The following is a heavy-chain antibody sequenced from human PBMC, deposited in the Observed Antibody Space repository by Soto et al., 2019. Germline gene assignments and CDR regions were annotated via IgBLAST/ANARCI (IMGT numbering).Heavy chain of an antibody. J-gene: IGHJ3*02. V-gene: IGHV3-73*01. CDR2: IRSRPNKYAT. CDR3: TRLGPDI. CDR1: GFTFSDSA. Sequence: EVQLVESGGGLVQPGGSLKLSCAASGFTFSDSALHWVRQASGKGLEWLGRIRSRPNKYATDYAASVKGRFTISRDDSNNTAYLQMNNVKTEDTAVYYCTRLGPDIWGQGTTVTVSS.